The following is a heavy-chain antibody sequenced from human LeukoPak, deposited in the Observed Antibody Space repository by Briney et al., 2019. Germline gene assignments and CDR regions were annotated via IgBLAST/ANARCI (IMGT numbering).Heavy chain of an antibody. Sequence: GGSLRLSCAASGFTFSNYAMTWVRQAPGKGLEWVSSLGLGPYYADSVKGRFTISRDNPKNTVYLQMNSLRAEDTAIYYCAKRHRELTMPAPGNYFDHWGQGTLVTVSS. CDR2: LGLGP. V-gene: IGHV3-23*05. J-gene: IGHJ4*02. D-gene: IGHD3-10*01. CDR3: AKRHRELTMPAPGNYFDH. CDR1: GFTFSNYA.